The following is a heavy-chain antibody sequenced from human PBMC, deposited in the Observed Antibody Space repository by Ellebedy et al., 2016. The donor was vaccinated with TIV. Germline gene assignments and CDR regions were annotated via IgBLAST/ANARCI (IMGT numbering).Heavy chain of an antibody. CDR3: STLSDTGY. CDR2: INGDGGFT. CDR1: GFTFSNYD. D-gene: IGHD2-21*02. V-gene: IGHV3-74*01. Sequence: PGGSLRLSCAASGFTFSNYDMSWVRQAPGKGLVWLSRINGDGGFTSHADFVKGRFTISRDNAKNTLYLQMNRLKAEDTAMYYCSTLSDTGYWGHGTLVTVSS. J-gene: IGHJ4*01.